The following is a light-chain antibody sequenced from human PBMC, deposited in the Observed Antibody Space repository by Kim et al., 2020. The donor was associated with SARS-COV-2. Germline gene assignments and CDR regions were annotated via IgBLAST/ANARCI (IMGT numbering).Light chain of an antibody. V-gene: IGKV1-5*03. J-gene: IGKJ1*01. CDR1: QNINKW. CDR2: KAS. CDR3: QHYAGTLWT. Sequence: ASVGDRVTITCRASQNINKWLAWYQQKPGKAPSLLIYKASTLESGVTSRFSGSGSGTEFTLTISSLQPDDFATYYCQHYAGTLWTFGQGTKVDIK.